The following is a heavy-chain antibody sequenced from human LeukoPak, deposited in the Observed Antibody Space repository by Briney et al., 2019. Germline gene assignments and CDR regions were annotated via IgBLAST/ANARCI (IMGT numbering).Heavy chain of an antibody. D-gene: IGHD5-12*01. V-gene: IGHV1-18*01. CDR3: ARGADSGYDFLSWFDP. CDR2: ISAYNGNT. CDR1: GYTFTSYG. Sequence: GASVKVSCKASGYTFTSYGISWVRQAPGQGLEWVGWISAYNGNTNYAQKLQGRVTMTTDTSTSTAYMELRSLRSDDTAVYYCARGADSGYDFLSWFDPWGQGTLVTVSS. J-gene: IGHJ5*02.